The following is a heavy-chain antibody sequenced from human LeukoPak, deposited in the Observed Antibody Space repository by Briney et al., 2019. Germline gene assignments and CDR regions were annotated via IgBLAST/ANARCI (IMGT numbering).Heavy chain of an antibody. CDR2: IYYSGTT. Sequence: SETLSLTCTISGGSISDYYWSWIRQPPGKGLEWIGYIYYSGTTNYNPSLKSRVTISVDTSKNQFSLKLSSVTAADTAVYYCARGTGYSSSWVPRGAFDIWGQGTMVTVSS. D-gene: IGHD6-13*01. CDR1: GGSISDYY. J-gene: IGHJ3*02. CDR3: ARGTGYSSSWVPRGAFDI. V-gene: IGHV4-59*01.